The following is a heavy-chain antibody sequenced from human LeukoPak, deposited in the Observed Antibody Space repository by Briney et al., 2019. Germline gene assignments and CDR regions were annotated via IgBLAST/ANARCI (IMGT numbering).Heavy chain of an antibody. J-gene: IGHJ5*02. CDR3: ARDVGVSGIYYGNAVGSWFDP. Sequence: GGSLRLSCTASGFTFNTYAMSWVRQAPGKGLEWVSYISSSGNTINYADSVKGRFTMSRDNAKNSLYLQMNSLRAEDTAVYHCARDVGVSGIYYGNAVGSWFDPWGQGTLVTVSS. V-gene: IGHV3-48*04. CDR2: ISSSGNTI. CDR1: GFTFNTYA. D-gene: IGHD1-26*01.